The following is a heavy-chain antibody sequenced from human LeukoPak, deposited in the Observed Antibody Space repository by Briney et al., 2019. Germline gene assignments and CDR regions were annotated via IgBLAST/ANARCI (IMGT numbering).Heavy chain of an antibody. Sequence: SETLSLTCAVYGGSFSGYYWSWIRQPPGKGLEWIGEINHSGSTNYNPSLKCRVTISVDTSKNQFSLKLSSVTAADTAVYYCASGSVYYYDSSGYLYYFDYWGQGTLVTVSS. CDR1: GGSFSGYY. D-gene: IGHD3-22*01. CDR3: ASGSVYYYDSSGYLYYFDY. CDR2: INHSGST. J-gene: IGHJ4*02. V-gene: IGHV4-34*01.